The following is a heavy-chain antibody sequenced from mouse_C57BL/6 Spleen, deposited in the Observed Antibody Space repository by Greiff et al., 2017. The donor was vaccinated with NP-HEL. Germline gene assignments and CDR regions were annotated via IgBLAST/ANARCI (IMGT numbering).Heavy chain of an antibody. J-gene: IGHJ4*01. Sequence: EVKLMESEGGLVQPGSSMKLSCTASGFTFSDYYMAWVRQVPEKGLEWVANINYDGSSTYYLDSLKSRFIISRDNAKNILYLQRSSLKSEDTATYYCARERRAMDYWGQGTSVTVSS. CDR3: ARERRAMDY. CDR2: INYDGSST. V-gene: IGHV5-16*01. CDR1: GFTFSDYY.